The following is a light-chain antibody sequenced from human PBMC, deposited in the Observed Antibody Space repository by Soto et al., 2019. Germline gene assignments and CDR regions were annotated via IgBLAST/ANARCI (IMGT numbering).Light chain of an antibody. Sequence: QSALTQPASVSGSPGQSITISCTGTSSDVGSYTLVSWYQQNPGKAPTLIIYEGTKRPSGVFNRFSGSTSGNTASLTNSGLQAEDEADYYCCSYAGSPTFPWIFGGGTKVTVL. CDR2: EGT. CDR1: SSDVGSYTL. V-gene: IGLV2-23*03. J-gene: IGLJ3*02. CDR3: CSYAGSPTFPWI.